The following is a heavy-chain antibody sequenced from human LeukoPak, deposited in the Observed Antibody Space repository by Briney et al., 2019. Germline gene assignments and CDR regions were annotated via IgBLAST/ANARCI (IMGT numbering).Heavy chain of an antibody. CDR2: INPNSGGT. CDR1: GYTFTGYY. CDR3: AREGSGTTVGDWFDP. J-gene: IGHJ5*02. D-gene: IGHD1-1*01. V-gene: IGHV1-2*02. Sequence: ASVKVSCKASGYTFTGYYMHWVRQAPGQGLEGMGWINPNSGGTNYAQKFQGRVTMTRDMSTSTVYMELSSLRSEDTAVYYCAREGSGTTVGDWFDPWGQGTLVTVSS.